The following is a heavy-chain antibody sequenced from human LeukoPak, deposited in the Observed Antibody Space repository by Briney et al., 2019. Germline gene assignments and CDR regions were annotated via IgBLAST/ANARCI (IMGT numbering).Heavy chain of an antibody. V-gene: IGHV4-59*01. J-gene: IGHJ6*02. CDR1: GGSIRSYY. CDR2: ISHSGDT. CDR3: ARLDILTAEHPVMDV. D-gene: IGHD3-9*01. Sequence: SETLSLTCXXSGGSIRSYYWSWIRQPPGKGLEWIGYISHSGDTNYNPSLKTRVTISADTSQNQYSLTLSSVTAADTAVYYCARLDILTAEHPVMDVWGQXTT.